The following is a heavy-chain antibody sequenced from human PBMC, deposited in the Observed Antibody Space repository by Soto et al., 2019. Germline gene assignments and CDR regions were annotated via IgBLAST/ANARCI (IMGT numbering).Heavy chain of an antibody. J-gene: IGHJ1*01. CDR1: GGTFSGYA. Sequence: QAQLMQSGAEVKKPGSSVKVSCKASGGTFSGYAINWVRQAPGQGLEWMGGIIPLLGITDYGQKFQGRITIAADESTGTALMDLRGLRSEDTAVYYCARDPRSITGTTASEDFEHWGQGTLVSVSS. CDR2: IIPLLGIT. CDR3: ARDPRSITGTTASEDFEH. V-gene: IGHV1-69*01. D-gene: IGHD1-20*01.